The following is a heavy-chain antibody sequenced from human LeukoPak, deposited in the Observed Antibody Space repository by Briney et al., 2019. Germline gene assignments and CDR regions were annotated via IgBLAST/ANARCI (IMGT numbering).Heavy chain of an antibody. CDR3: AREPRINMSPDAFDF. J-gene: IGHJ3*01. D-gene: IGHD3-10*02. V-gene: IGHV1-2*02. Sequence: ASVKVSCKTSGYTFTDYYLHWARQAPGQGLEWMGWIKSNSGGIHYSQKFQDRVSITRDTSINTVYMELSSLTSGDTAIYYCAREPRINMSPDAFDFWGQGTLVTVFS. CDR2: IKSNSGGI. CDR1: GYTFTDYY.